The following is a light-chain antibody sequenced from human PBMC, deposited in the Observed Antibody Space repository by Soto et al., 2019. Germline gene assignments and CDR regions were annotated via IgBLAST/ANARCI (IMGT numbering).Light chain of an antibody. J-gene: IGLJ1*01. CDR1: SSDVGRYDY. CDR2: DVT. Sequence: QSVLTQPRSVSASPGQSVTISCTGTSSDVGRYDYVSWYQQHPGKAPKLIVSDVTERPSGFPDRFPGSKSGNTASLTISGLQAEDEAVYFCCSFAGSYSHVFGTGPKVTVL. V-gene: IGLV2-11*01. CDR3: CSFAGSYSHV.